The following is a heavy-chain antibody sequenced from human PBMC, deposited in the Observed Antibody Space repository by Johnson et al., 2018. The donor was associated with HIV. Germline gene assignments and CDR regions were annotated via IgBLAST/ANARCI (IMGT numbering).Heavy chain of an antibody. J-gene: IGHJ3*01. CDR2: IRQEGSEK. CDR3: ARDTYYYDTSGYLTRPRAFDV. V-gene: IGHV3-7*03. D-gene: IGHD3-22*01. CDR1: GFTFSSYG. Sequence: VQLVESGGGVVQPGGSLRLSCAASGFTFSSYGMHWVRQAPGKGLEWVASIRQEGSEKYYVDSVKGRFTISRDNAKAFLYLQMNSLRAEDTALYYCARDTYYYDTSGYLTRPRAFDVWGQGTMVTVSS.